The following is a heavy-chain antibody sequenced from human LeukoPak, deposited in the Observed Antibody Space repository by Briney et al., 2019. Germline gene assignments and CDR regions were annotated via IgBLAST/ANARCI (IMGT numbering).Heavy chain of an antibody. J-gene: IGHJ4*02. CDR1: GFTFSSYS. D-gene: IGHD1-26*01. V-gene: IGHV3-21*04. Sequence: PGGSLRLSCAASGFTFSSYSMNWVRQAPGKGLEWVSSISSSSSYIYYADSVKGRFTISRDNAKNSLYLQTNSLRAEDTAVYYCASLIPSGSTDYWGQGTLVTVSS. CDR3: ASLIPSGSTDY. CDR2: ISSSSSYI.